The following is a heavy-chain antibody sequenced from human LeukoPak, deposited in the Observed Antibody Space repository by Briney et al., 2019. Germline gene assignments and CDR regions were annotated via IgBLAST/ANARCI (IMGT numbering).Heavy chain of an antibody. J-gene: IGHJ4*02. Sequence: SVNVSCKASGGTFISYAISWVRPAPGQGLEWMGGIIPIFGTANYAQKFQGRVTITTAESTSTAYMGLNSLRSEDTAVYYCENYCHGSCYYYYEFWGQGTLVTVSS. CDR2: IIPIFGTA. CDR3: ENYCHGSCYYYYEF. D-gene: IGHD3-22*01. V-gene: IGHV1-69*05. CDR1: GGTFISYA.